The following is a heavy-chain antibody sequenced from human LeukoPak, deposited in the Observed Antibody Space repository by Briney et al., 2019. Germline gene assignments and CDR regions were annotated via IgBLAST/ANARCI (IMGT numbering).Heavy chain of an antibody. V-gene: IGHV3-23*01. J-gene: IGHJ4*02. Sequence: PGGSLRLSCAASGFTFSSYWMHWVRQAPGKGLEWVSAISDNGGITVYADSVKGRFTISRDKSKNTVHLQMNSLRVEDTAVYYCARRIPAGGRDFDYWGQGTLVTVSS. CDR1: GFTFSSYW. CDR2: ISDNGGIT. CDR3: ARRIPAGGRDFDY. D-gene: IGHD6-13*01.